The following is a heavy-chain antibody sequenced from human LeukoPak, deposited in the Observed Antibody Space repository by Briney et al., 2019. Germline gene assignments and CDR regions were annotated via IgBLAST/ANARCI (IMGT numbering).Heavy chain of an antibody. CDR2: SSGSGDNT. Sequence: PGGSLRLSCAASGFTFSSYAMTWVRQAPGKGLEWVSSSSGSGDNTYYADSVKGRFTISRDNSKNTLYLQMNSLRAEDTAVYYCAKAISGSNAVADYWGQGTLVTVSS. D-gene: IGHD1-26*01. CDR3: AKAISGSNAVADY. J-gene: IGHJ4*02. CDR1: GFTFSSYA. V-gene: IGHV3-23*01.